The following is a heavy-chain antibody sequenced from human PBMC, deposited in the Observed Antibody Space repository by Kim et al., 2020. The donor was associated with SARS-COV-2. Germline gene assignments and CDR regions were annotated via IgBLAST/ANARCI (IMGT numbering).Heavy chain of an antibody. Sequence: SETLSLTCAVYGGSFSGYYWSWIRQPPGKGLEWIGEINHSGSTNYNPSLKSRVTISVDTSKNQFSLKLSSVTAADTAVYYCARTYYYGSGRGRYYYGMD. V-gene: IGHV4-34*01. D-gene: IGHD3-10*01. CDR2: INHSGST. CDR3: ARTYYYGSGRGRYYYGMD. J-gene: IGHJ6*01. CDR1: GGSFSGYY.